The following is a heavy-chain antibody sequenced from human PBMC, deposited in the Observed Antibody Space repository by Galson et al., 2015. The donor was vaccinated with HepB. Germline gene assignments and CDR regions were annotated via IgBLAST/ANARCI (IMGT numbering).Heavy chain of an antibody. V-gene: IGHV3-33*01. CDR3: ARDKVTGLDY. Sequence: SLRLSCAASGFTFSSCGMHWVRQVPGKGLEWVAVIWYDGSNKYYADSVKGRFTISRDNSNNTLYLQMNSLRAEDTAVYYCARDKVTGLDYWGQGTLVTVSS. D-gene: IGHD2-21*02. CDR2: IWYDGSNK. CDR1: GFTFSSCG. J-gene: IGHJ4*02.